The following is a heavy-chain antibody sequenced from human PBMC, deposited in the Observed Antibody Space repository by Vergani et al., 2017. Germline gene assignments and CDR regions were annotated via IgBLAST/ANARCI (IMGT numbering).Heavy chain of an antibody. V-gene: IGHV7-4-1*02. CDR2: INTNTGNP. Sequence: QVQLVQSGSELRKPGASLKVSCKASGYTFTGYSVNWVRQAPGQGLEYMGWINTNTGNPTYAQGFTGRFVFSLDTSVTTAYLHISSLKAEDTAVYYCSRLSYDTTPYLQGGYDCWGQGTLVSVSS. J-gene: IGHJ4*02. CDR3: SRLSYDTTPYLQGGYDC. CDR1: GYTFTGYS. D-gene: IGHD3-22*01.